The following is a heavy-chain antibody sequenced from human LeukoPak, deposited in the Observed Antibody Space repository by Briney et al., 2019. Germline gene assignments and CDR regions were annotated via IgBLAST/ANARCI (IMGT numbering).Heavy chain of an antibody. CDR3: ARGIAARRIDY. CDR2: IYYSGST. D-gene: IGHD6-6*01. Sequence: PSETLSFTGTVSGGPISGYSWAWFRQPPGKDLGWIGYIYYSGSTNYNPSLKSRVTISVDTSKNQFSLKLSSVTAADTAVYYCARGIAARRIDYWGQGTLVTVSS. J-gene: IGHJ4*02. V-gene: IGHV4-59*01. CDR1: GGPISGYS.